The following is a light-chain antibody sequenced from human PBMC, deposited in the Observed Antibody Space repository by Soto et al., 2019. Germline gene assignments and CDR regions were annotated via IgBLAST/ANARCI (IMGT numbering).Light chain of an antibody. CDR1: SSDVGGHNY. Sequence: QSALTQPASVSGSPGQSITISCTGTSSDVGGHNYVSWYQQHPGKAPKLMIYEVSNRPSGVSNRFSGSKSGNTASLTISGLQAEDEADYYCSSYTTSSIVVFGGGTKLTVL. CDR2: EVS. J-gene: IGLJ2*01. V-gene: IGLV2-14*01. CDR3: SSYTTSSIVV.